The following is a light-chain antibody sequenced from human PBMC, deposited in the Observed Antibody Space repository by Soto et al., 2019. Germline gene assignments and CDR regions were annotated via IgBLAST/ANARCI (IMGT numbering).Light chain of an antibody. Sequence: EIVLTQSPGTLSLSPVERATLSFRASQSVSNNYLAWYQQKPGQAPRLLIYGASSRATGIPDRFSGSGSGTDFTLTISRLEPEDFAVYYCQQYGSPITFGQGTRLEIK. CDR2: GAS. CDR1: QSVSNNY. J-gene: IGKJ5*01. V-gene: IGKV3-20*01. CDR3: QQYGSPIT.